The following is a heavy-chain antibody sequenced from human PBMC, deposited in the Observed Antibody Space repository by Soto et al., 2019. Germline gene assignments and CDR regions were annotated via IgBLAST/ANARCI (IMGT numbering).Heavy chain of an antibody. CDR1: GGSISSGGYY. CDR2: IYYSGST. D-gene: IGHD3-3*01. Sequence: SETLSLTCTVSGGSISSGGYYWSWIRQHPGKGLEWIGYIYYSGSTYYNPSLKSRVTISVDTSKNQFSLKLSSVTAADTAVYYCARDKHDFWSGYPSNWFDPWGQGTLVTVSS. CDR3: ARDKHDFWSGYPSNWFDP. V-gene: IGHV4-31*03. J-gene: IGHJ5*02.